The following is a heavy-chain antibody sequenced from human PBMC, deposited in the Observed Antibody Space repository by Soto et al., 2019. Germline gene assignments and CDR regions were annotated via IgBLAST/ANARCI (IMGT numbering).Heavy chain of an antibody. V-gene: IGHV3-48*01. D-gene: IGHD4-17*01. J-gene: IGHJ4*02. Sequence: GGSLRLSCAASGFTFSSYSMNWVRQAPGKGLEWVSYISSSSSTIYYADSVKGRFTISRDNAKNSLYLQMNSLRAEDTAVYYCARVWDSRVTSTSNFGYWGQGTLVTVSS. CDR2: ISSSSSTI. CDR1: GFTFSSYS. CDR3: ARVWDSRVTSTSNFGY.